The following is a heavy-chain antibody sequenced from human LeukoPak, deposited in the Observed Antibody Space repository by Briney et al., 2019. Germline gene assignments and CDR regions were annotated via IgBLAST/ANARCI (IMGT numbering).Heavy chain of an antibody. CDR1: GFTFSTYW. V-gene: IGHV3-7*01. CDR3: ARDRGWATVTFDAFDI. J-gene: IGHJ3*02. CDR2: IKHDGSQK. Sequence: GGSLRLSCAASGFTFSTYWMSWVRQVPGKGLEWVANIKHDGSQKFYVDSVKGRFTISRDNAKNSLYLQMNSLRDEDTAVYYCARDRGWATVTFDAFDIWGQGTMVSVSS. D-gene: IGHD4-17*01.